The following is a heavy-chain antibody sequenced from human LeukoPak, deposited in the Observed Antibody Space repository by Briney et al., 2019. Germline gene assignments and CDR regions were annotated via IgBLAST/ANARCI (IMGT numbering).Heavy chain of an antibody. D-gene: IGHD2-21*02. CDR2: ISGNGGST. CDR3: VRGPGVTYYYYYMDV. Sequence: AGGSLRLSCAASGFTFNGYAMHWVRQAPGKGLEYVSAISGNGGSTYYANSVKDRFTISRDNSKNTLYLQMGSLRAEDMAVYYCVRGPGVTYYYYYMDVWGKGTTVTVSS. CDR1: GFTFNGYA. V-gene: IGHV3-64*01. J-gene: IGHJ6*03.